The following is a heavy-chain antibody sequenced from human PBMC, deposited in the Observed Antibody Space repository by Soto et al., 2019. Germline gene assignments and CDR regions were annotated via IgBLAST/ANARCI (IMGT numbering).Heavy chain of an antibody. V-gene: IGHV6-1*01. CDR2: TYYRSKWYN. CDR1: GDSVSSNSAA. D-gene: IGHD6-13*01. J-gene: IGHJ4*02. CDR3: ARNMATAGHFDY. Sequence: SQTLSLTCAISGDSVSSNSAAWNWIRQSPSRGLEWLGRTYYRSKWYNDYAESVKSRITFKPDTSKNQISLQLNSVTPEDTAVYFCARNMATAGHFDYWGQGSLVTVSS.